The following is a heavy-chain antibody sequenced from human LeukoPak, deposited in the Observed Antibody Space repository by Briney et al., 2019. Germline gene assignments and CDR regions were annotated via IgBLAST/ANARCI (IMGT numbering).Heavy chain of an antibody. Sequence: GGSLRLSCAASGFTFSSYAMSWVRQAPGKGLEWVSAISGSGGSTYYADSVKGRFTISRDNSKSTLYLQMNSLRAEDTAVYYCAKSSRGYVSSFDYWDQGTLVTVSS. CDR2: ISGSGGST. CDR1: GFTFSSYA. V-gene: IGHV3-23*01. D-gene: IGHD5-12*01. J-gene: IGHJ4*02. CDR3: AKSSRGYVSSFDY.